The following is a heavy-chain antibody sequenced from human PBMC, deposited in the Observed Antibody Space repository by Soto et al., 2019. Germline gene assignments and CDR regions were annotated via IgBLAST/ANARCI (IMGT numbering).Heavy chain of an antibody. CDR3: ATGRGEIAVFGVVRRLDV. J-gene: IGHJ6*04. CDR2: IKSKTDGGTT. Sequence: EVQLVESGGGLVKPGGSLRLSCAASGFTFSNDWMSWVRQAPGKGLEWVGRIKSKTDGGTTDYAAPVKGRFTISRDDSKNTLYLQMNSLKAEDTAVYYCATGRGEIAVFGVVRRLDVWGKGTTVTVSS. CDR1: GFTFSNDW. V-gene: IGHV3-15*01. D-gene: IGHD3-3*01.